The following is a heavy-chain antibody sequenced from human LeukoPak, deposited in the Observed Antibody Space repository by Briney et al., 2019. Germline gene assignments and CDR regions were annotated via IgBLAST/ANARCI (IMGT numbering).Heavy chain of an antibody. CDR1: GGSISSYY. D-gene: IGHD3-16*01. J-gene: IGHJ5*02. V-gene: IGHV4-59*01. Sequence: SETLSLTCTVSGGSISSYYWSWIRQPPGKGLEWIGYIYYSGSTNYNPSLKSRVTISVDTSKNQFSLKLSSVTAADTAVYYCARAGVSLLDPWGQGTLVTVSS. CDR3: ARAGVSLLDP. CDR2: IYYSGST.